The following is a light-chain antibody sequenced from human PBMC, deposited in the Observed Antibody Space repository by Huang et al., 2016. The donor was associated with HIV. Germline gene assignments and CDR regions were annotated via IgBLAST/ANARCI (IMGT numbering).Light chain of an antibody. CDR2: GAS. CDR1: QDIGTS. V-gene: IGKV1-13*02. J-gene: IGKJ5*01. Sequence: HLTQSTPSLSASVGDSVFISCRASQDIGTSLAWYQQRTGRAPKLLISGASTLQTGVPSRLSGDSAGTFFTLFITDLHPEDFATYYCQQLHAYPITFGQGTRLDIK. CDR3: QQLHAYPIT.